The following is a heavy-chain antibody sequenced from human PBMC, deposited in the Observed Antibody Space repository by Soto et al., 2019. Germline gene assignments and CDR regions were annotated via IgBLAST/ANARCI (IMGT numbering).Heavy chain of an antibody. V-gene: IGHV1-18*01. D-gene: IGHD3-22*01. Sequence: QVQLVQSGAEVKKPGASVKVSCKASGYTFTSYGISWVRQAPGQGLEWMGWISAYNGNTNYAQKLQGRVTMTTDTXKSTAYMELRSLRSDDTAVYYCASPSGYLGFDGMDVWGQGTTVTVSS. CDR3: ASPSGYLGFDGMDV. CDR1: GYTFTSYG. CDR2: ISAYNGNT. J-gene: IGHJ6*02.